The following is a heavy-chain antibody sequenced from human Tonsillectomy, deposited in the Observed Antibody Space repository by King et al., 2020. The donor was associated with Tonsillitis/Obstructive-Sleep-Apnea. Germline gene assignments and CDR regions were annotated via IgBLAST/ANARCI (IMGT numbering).Heavy chain of an antibody. D-gene: IGHD6-19*01. CDR1: GFTVSSNY. Sequence: VQLVESGGGLMQPGGSLRLSCAASGFTVSSNYMSWVRQAPGKVLEGVSLIYADGNTYYADSVKGRFTISRYNSKNTLYLQMNSLRAEDTAVYYCARGAGLAIDCWGQGTLVTVSS. CDR2: IYADGNT. J-gene: IGHJ4*02. V-gene: IGHV3-53*01. CDR3: ARGAGLAIDC.